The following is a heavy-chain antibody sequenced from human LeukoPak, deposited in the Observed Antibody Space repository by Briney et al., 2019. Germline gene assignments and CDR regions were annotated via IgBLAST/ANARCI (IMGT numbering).Heavy chain of an antibody. CDR3: ARSQWLAGMDV. CDR1: GFTFSSYA. CDR2: ISYDGSNK. Sequence: GGSLRLSCAASGFTFSSYAMHWVRQAPGKGLEWVAVISYDGSNKYYADSVKGRFTISRDNSKNTLYLQMNSLRAEDTAVYYCARSQWLAGMDVWGQGTTVTVSS. V-gene: IGHV3-30-3*01. J-gene: IGHJ6*02. D-gene: IGHD6-19*01.